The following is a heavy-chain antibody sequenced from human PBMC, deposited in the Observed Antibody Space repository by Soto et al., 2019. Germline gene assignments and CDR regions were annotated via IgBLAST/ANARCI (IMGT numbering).Heavy chain of an antibody. CDR3: ARDIDNRDYYYGLDV. CDR2: LSNSRNTI. D-gene: IGHD1-20*01. J-gene: IGHJ6*02. CDR1: GIVCKNYE. V-gene: IGHV3-48*03. Sequence: GGPLRLSWIAPGIVCKNYEMNWGRQAPGRRLDWISYLSNSRNTIYVPDSMRGRFTISRANAKNSLFLQMNSLRADDTAVYYCARDIDNRDYYYGLDVWGQGTTVTVSS.